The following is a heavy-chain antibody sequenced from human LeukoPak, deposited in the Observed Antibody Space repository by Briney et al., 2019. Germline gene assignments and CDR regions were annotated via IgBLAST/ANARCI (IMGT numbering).Heavy chain of an antibody. D-gene: IGHD6-19*01. CDR1: GFTFDDYA. Sequence: GGSLGLSCAASGFTFDDYAMHWVRQAPGKGLEWVSGISWNSGSIGYADSVKGRFTISRDNAKNSLYLQMNSLRAEDTALYYCAKDSSLSVAGLFDYWGQGTLVTVSS. V-gene: IGHV3-9*01. J-gene: IGHJ4*02. CDR3: AKDSSLSVAGLFDY. CDR2: ISWNSGSI.